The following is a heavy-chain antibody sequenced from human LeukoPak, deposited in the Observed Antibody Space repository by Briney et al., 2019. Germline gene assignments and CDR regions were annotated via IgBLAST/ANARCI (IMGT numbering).Heavy chain of an antibody. D-gene: IGHD3-3*01. J-gene: IGHJ4*02. V-gene: IGHV1-69*04. CDR2: IIPILGIA. CDR1: GYTFTSYD. CDR3: ARGTYYDFWSGPGDYYFDY. Sequence: SVKVSCKASGYTFTSYDINWVRQAPGQGLEWMGRIIPILGIANYAQKFQGRVTITADKSTSTAYMELSSLRSEDTAVYYCARGTYYDFWSGPGDYYFDYWGQGTLVTVSS.